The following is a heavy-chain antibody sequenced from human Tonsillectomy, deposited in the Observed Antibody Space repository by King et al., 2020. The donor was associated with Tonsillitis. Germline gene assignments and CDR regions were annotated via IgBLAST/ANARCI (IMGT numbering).Heavy chain of an antibody. CDR3: ASAPAYYDTLTGYMDV. J-gene: IGHJ6*02. V-gene: IGHV3-53*04. Sequence: VQLVESGGGLVQPGGSLRLSCEASGFTVSDNYMNWVRQAPGKGLEWVSIIYRDHSAYYADSVKGRFTISRHNSKNTVYLQINSLRPEDTAVYFCASAPAYYDTLTGYMDVWGQGTTVTVSS. CDR2: IYRDHSA. CDR1: GFTVSDNY. D-gene: IGHD3-9*01.